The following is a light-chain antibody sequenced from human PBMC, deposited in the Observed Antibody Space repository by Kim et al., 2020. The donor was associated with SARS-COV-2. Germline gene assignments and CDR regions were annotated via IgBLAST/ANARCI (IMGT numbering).Light chain of an antibody. CDR3: QSYDSSNQV. Sequence: GMSVTISCTRSSGSIASNYVQWYQQRPGSAPTTVFYEDNQRPSGVPERFSGSIDSSSNSASLTISGLKTEDEADYYCQSYDSSNQVFGGGTQLTVL. CDR1: SGSIASNY. CDR2: EDN. V-gene: IGLV6-57*03. J-gene: IGLJ3*02.